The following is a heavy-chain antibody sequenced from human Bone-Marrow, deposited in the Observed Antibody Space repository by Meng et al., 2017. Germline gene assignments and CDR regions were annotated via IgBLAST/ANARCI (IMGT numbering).Heavy chain of an antibody. CDR3: ATRGNPYLDR. CDR2: INIYNGIT. J-gene: IGHJ4*02. CDR1: DSTLTSDV. V-gene: IGHV1-18*04. Sequence: VQSGAGVKKPGASVKVYCKVSDSTLTSDVFSWVRQAPGQGLQWMGWINIYNGITNYGRNFQGRVTLTTDTSTSTGYMELRSLTSDDTAVYYCATRGNPYLDRWGQGTLVTVSS.